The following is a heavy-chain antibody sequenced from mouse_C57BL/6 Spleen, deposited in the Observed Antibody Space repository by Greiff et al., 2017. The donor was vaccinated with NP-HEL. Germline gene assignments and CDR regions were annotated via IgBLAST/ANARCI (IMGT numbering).Heavy chain of an antibody. J-gene: IGHJ2*01. Sequence: VQLKESGPELVKPGASVKIPCKASGYTFTDYNMDWVKQSHGKSLEWIGDINPNNGGTIYNQKFKGKATLTVDKSSSTAYMELRSLTSEDTAVYYCARSGGDYYGSSLLDYWGQGTTLTVSS. D-gene: IGHD1-1*01. CDR1: GYTFTDYN. V-gene: IGHV1-18*01. CDR3: ARSGGDYYGSSLLDY. CDR2: INPNNGGT.